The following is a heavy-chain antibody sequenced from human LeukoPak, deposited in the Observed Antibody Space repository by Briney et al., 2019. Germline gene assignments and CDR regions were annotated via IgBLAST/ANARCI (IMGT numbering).Heavy chain of an antibody. J-gene: IGHJ4*02. D-gene: IGHD2-2*01. CDR1: RFTFCSYG. V-gene: IGHV3-30*18. Sequence: GGSVRLSCAASRFTFCSYGMHWLRQAAGKGLVWVAVISYDGSNKYYADSEKGRFTISRDTSKNTLYLEMNSLRAEDTAVYYCAKYFGCSRTSCYPCFYYWGQGALVTVSS. CDR2: ISYDGSNK. CDR3: AKYFGCSRTSCYPCFYY.